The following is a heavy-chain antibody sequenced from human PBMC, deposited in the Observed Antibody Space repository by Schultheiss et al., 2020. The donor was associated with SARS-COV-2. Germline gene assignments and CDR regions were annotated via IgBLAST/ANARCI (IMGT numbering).Heavy chain of an antibody. CDR3: ARDHELETDPSRAFDI. CDR2: INPNSGGT. J-gene: IGHJ3*02. V-gene: IGHV1-2*02. CDR1: GYTFTSYG. Sequence: ASVKVSCKASGYTFTSYGISWVRQAPGQGLEWMGWINPNSGGTNYAQKFQGRVTMTRDTSISTAYMELSRLRSDDTAVYYCARDHELETDPSRAFDIWGQGTMVTVSS. D-gene: IGHD1-1*01.